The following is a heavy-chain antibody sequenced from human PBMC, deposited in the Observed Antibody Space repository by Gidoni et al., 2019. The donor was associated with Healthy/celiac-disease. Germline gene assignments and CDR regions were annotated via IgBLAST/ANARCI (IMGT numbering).Heavy chain of an antibody. CDR3: ATRGYSYGSIY. V-gene: IGHV3-23*01. J-gene: IGHJ4*02. CDR2: ISGSGGST. Sequence: EVQLLEAGGGLVQPGGSRRLSCAASGFTFSSYAMSWVRQAPGKGLEWVSAISGSGGSTYYADSVKGRFTISRDNSKNTLYLQMNSLRAEDTAVYYCATRGYSYGSIYWGQGTLVTVSS. D-gene: IGHD5-18*01. CDR1: GFTFSSYA.